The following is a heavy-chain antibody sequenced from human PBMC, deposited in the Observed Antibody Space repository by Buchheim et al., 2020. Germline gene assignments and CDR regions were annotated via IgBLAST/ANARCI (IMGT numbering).Heavy chain of an antibody. D-gene: IGHD5-12*01. CDR2: INHSGST. V-gene: IGHV4-34*01. CDR3: ASKWGSGYDYPYNWNDYYMDV. Sequence: QVQLQQWGAGLLKPSETLSPTCAVYGGSFSGYYWSWIRQPPGKGLEWIGEINHSGSTNYNPSLKSRVTISVDTSKNQFSLKLSSVTAADTAVYYCASKWGSGYDYPYNWNDYYMDVWGKGTT. J-gene: IGHJ6*03. CDR1: GGSFSGYY.